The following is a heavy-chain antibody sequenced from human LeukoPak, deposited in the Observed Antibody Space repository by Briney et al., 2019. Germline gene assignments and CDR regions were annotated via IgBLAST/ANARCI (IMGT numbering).Heavy chain of an antibody. CDR1: GYIFSSYT. Sequence: GASVKVSCKASGYIFSSYTINWVRQAPGQGLEWMGWINTNTGDPAYAQDFKGRFVLSMDKSVSTTYLQIGSLKAEDTAVYYCARSSQGVIGLLDYWSQGTLVTVSS. V-gene: IGHV7-4-1*01. D-gene: IGHD3-16*02. CDR2: INTNTGDP. CDR3: ARSSQGVIGLLDY. J-gene: IGHJ4*02.